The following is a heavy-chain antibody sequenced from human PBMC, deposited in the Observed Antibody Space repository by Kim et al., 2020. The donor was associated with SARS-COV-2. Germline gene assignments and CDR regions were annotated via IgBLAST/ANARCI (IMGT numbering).Heavy chain of an antibody. Sequence: SVKVSCTTSGDTFTTYSISWVRQAPGQALEWMGAIIPLFRSTTYAQKFQGRVTTTADESTRTAYMELSSLTSEDTAVYYCARDLTPYNGGCYYFGGFWG. V-gene: IGHV1-69*13. CDR3: ARDLTPYNGGCYYFGGF. CDR1: GDTFTTYS. CDR2: IIPLFRST. J-gene: IGHJ2*01. D-gene: IGHD2-21*02.